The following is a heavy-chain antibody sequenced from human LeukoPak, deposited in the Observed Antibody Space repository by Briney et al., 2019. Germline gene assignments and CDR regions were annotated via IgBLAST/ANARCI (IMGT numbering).Heavy chain of an antibody. CDR3: ARDMDRGTIFGVVIKRNWYFDL. CDR1: GGSISRGGYY. CDR2: IYHSGST. D-gene: IGHD3-3*01. V-gene: IGHV4-30-2*01. J-gene: IGHJ2*01. Sequence: SQTLSLTCTVSGGSISRGGYYWSWIRQPPGKGLEWIGYIYHSGSTYYNPSLKSRVTISVDRSKNQFSLKLSSVTAADTAVYYCARDMDRGTIFGVVIKRNWYFDLWGRGTLVTVSS.